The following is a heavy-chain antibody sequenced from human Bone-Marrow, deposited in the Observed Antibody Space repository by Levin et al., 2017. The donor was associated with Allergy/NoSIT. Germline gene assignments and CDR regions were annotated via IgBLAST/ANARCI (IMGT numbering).Heavy chain of an antibody. D-gene: IGHD3-10*01. CDR2: IYPGDSNT. V-gene: IGHV5-51*01. J-gene: IGHJ4*02. Sequence: KVSCQSFGYSFTKDWIAWVRLMPGTGLEWIGIIYPGDSNTRYSPSFQGQVTISADKSISTVYLQWSSLKASDTAIYYCAKAIDNYYGSGSYPPYYWGQGTLVTVSS. CDR3: AKAIDNYYGSGSYPPYY. CDR1: GYSFTKDW.